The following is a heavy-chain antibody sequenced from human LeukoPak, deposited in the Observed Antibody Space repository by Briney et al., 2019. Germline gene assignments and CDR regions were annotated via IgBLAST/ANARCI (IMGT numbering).Heavy chain of an antibody. CDR3: ARGVAFDI. J-gene: IGHJ3*02. Sequence: PSETLSLTCTVSGGSISSGDYYWSWIRQPPGKGLEWIAYISHSGGTYYNPSLKSRATISVDTSKNQFSLKLSSVTAADTAVYYCARGVAFDIWGQGTMVTVSS. V-gene: IGHV4-30-4*02. CDR1: GGSISSGDYY. D-gene: IGHD2-8*01. CDR2: ISHSGGT.